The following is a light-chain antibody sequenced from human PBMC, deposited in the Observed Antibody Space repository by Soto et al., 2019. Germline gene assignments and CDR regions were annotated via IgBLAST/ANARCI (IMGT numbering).Light chain of an antibody. CDR3: SSHTSSSTLV. CDR2: GVS. Sequence: QSALTQPPSVSGSPGQSVSISCTGTSSDVGSNNRVSWYQQPPGTAPKLMIYGVSNRPSGVPDRFSGSKSGNTASLTISGLQAEDEADYYCSSHTSSSTLVFGTGTKLTVL. V-gene: IGLV2-18*02. J-gene: IGLJ1*01. CDR1: SSDVGSNNR.